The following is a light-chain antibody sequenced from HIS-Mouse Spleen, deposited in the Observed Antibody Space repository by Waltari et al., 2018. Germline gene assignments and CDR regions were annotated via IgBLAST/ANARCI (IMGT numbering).Light chain of an antibody. Sequence: QSALTQPASVSGSPGQSITISCTGTSIDVGGYNYVSWYQPHPGKAPKLMIYDVSNRPSGVSNRFSGSKSGNTASLTISGLQAEDEADYYCSSYTSSSFNVVFGGGTKLTVL. CDR1: SIDVGGYNY. CDR2: DVS. V-gene: IGLV2-14*03. J-gene: IGLJ2*01. CDR3: SSYTSSSFNVV.